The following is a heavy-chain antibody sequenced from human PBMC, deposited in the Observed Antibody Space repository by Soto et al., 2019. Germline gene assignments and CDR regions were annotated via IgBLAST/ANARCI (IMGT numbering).Heavy chain of an antibody. CDR3: ARHSMDDYILS. J-gene: IGHJ5*02. V-gene: IGHV4-39*01. CDR2: IYYSGST. D-gene: IGHD4-4*01. CDR1: GGSISSSSYY. Sequence: QLQLQESGPGLVKPSETLSLTCTVSGGSISSSSYYWGWIRQPPGKGLEWIGSIYYSGSTYYNPSLKSRVTISVDTSKNQFSLKLSSVTAADTAVYYCARHSMDDYILSWGQGTLVTVSS.